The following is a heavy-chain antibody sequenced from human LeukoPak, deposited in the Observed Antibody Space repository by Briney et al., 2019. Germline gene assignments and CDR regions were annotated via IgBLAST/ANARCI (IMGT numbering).Heavy chain of an antibody. CDR1: GYSFTSYW. J-gene: IGHJ6*04. CDR3: ARLIESTSGYYYYGMDV. Sequence: GEPLRISCKGSGYSFTSYWISWVRQMPGKGLEWMGRIDPSDSYTNYSPSFQGHVTISADKSISTAYLQWSSLKASDTAMYYCARLIESTSGYYYYGMDVWGKGTTVTVSS. CDR2: IDPSDSYT. D-gene: IGHD3-16*02. V-gene: IGHV5-10-1*01.